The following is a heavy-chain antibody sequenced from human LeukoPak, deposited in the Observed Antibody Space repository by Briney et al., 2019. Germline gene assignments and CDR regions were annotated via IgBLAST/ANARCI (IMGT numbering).Heavy chain of an antibody. CDR3: ARTSRY. J-gene: IGHJ4*02. Sequence: GRSLRLSCAASGFTFDDYAMHWVRQAPGKGLEWVSGISWNSGSIGYADSVKGRFTISRDNSKNTLYLQMNSLRAEDTAVYYCARTSRYWGQGTLVTVSS. D-gene: IGHD1/OR15-1a*01. CDR1: GFTFDDYA. V-gene: IGHV3-9*01. CDR2: ISWNSGSI.